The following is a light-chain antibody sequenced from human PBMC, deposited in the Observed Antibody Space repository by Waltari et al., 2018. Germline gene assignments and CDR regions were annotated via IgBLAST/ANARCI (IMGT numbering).Light chain of an antibody. V-gene: IGLV2-11*03. CDR1: SSDVGGYNY. J-gene: IGLJ3*02. CDR3: CSYAGSYTLEV. Sequence: CTGTSSDVGGYNYVSWYQQHPGKAPKLVIYDVSKRPSGVPDRFSGSKSANTASLTISGLQAEDEADYYCCSYAGSYTLEVFGGGTKLTVL. CDR2: DVS.